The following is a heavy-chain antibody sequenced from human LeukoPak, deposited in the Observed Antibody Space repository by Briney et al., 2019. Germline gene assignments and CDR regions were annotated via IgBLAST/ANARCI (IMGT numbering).Heavy chain of an antibody. CDR3: ARGDYYDSRGFDY. CDR1: GFTFSSYS. CDR2: ISSSSSTI. D-gene: IGHD3-22*01. Sequence: GGSLRLSCAASGFTFSSYSMNWVRQAPGKGLEWVSYISSSSSTIYYADSVKGRFTISRDNAKNSLYLQMNSPRAEDTAVYYCARGDYYDSRGFDYWGQGTLVTVSS. J-gene: IGHJ4*02. V-gene: IGHV3-48*04.